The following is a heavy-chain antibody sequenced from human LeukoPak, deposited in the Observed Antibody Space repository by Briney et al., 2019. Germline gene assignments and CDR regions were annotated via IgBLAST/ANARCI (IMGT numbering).Heavy chain of an antibody. J-gene: IGHJ6*03. CDR1: GYTLTELS. CDR2: FDPEDGET. CDR3: TSHPTVYYYYMDV. D-gene: IGHD1-26*01. Sequence: GASVKVSCKVSGYTLTELSMHWVRQAPGKGLEWMGGFDPEDGETIYAQKFQGRVTMTEDTSTDTAYMELSSLRSEDTAVYYCTSHPTVYYYYMDVWGKGTTVTVSS. V-gene: IGHV1-24*01.